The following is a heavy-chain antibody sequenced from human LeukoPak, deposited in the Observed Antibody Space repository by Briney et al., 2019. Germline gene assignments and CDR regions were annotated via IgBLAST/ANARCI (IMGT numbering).Heavy chain of an antibody. Sequence: SETLSLTCTVSGGSISSSSYYWGWIRQPPGKGLEWIGSIYYSGSTYYNPSLKSRVTISVDTSKNQFSLKLSSVTAADTAVYYCARGTTHYYYMDVWGKGTTVTVSS. V-gene: IGHV4-39*07. CDR1: GGSISSSSYY. J-gene: IGHJ6*03. D-gene: IGHD1-1*01. CDR2: IYYSGST. CDR3: ARGTTHYYYMDV.